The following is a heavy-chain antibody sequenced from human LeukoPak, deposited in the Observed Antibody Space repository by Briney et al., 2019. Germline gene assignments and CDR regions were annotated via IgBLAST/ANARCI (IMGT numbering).Heavy chain of an antibody. V-gene: IGHV3-11*01. CDR2: ISSSGSTI. Sequence: GGSLRLSCAASGFTFSDYYMSWIRQTPGKGLEWISYISSSGSTIYYADSVKGRFTISRDNAKNSLYLQMNSLRAEDTALYHCARVAALGGYYYYMDVWGQGTTVTVSS. J-gene: IGHJ6*03. CDR1: GFTFSDYY. CDR3: ARVAALGGYYYYMDV. D-gene: IGHD3-16*01.